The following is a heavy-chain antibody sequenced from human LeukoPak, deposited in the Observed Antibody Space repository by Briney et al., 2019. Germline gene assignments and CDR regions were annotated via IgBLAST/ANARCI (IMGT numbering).Heavy chain of an antibody. V-gene: IGHV1-2*06. CDR2: INPNSGDT. CDR1: GYTFTGYH. Sequence: ASVKVSCKASGYTFTGYHMHWVRQAPGQGLEWMGRINPNSGDTNYAQKFQGRVTMTTDTSTTTAYMELRSLRSDDTAVYYCARTPVGFNTVTPTDVRYWGQGTLVTVSS. CDR3: ARTPVGFNTVTPTDVRY. D-gene: IGHD4-17*01. J-gene: IGHJ4*02.